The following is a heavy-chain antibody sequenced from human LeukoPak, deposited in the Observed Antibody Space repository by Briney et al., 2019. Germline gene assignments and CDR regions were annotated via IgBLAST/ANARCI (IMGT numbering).Heavy chain of an antibody. Sequence: PGGSLRLSCAASGFTFSSYAMSWVRQAPGKGLEWVSAISGSGGSTYYADSVKGRFTISRGNSKNTLYLQMNSLRAEDTAVYYCAKGYATTGYSSGWYLGLLDYWGQGTLVTVSS. CDR1: GFTFSSYA. CDR2: ISGSGGST. J-gene: IGHJ4*02. D-gene: IGHD6-19*01. V-gene: IGHV3-23*01. CDR3: AKGYATTGYSSGWYLGLLDY.